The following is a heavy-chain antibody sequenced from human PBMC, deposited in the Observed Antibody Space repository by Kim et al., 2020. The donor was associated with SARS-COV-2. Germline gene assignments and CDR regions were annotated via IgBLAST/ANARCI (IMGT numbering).Heavy chain of an antibody. J-gene: IGHJ6*02. CDR1: GGSISSYY. V-gene: IGHV4-4*07. CDR2: IYTSGST. CDR3: ARDPHPTAAQPGYYYYYGMDV. Sequence: SETLSLTCTVSGGSISSYYWSWIRQPAGKGLEWIGRIYTSGSTNYNPSLKSRVTMSVDTSKNQFSLKLSSVTAADTAVYYCARDPHPTAAQPGYYYYYGMDVWGQGTTVTVSS. D-gene: IGHD4-17*01.